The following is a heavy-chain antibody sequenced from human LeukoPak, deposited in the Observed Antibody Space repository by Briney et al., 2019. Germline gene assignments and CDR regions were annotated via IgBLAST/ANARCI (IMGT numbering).Heavy chain of an antibody. J-gene: IGHJ5*02. CDR1: GYTFTDYY. CDR2: INPDSGDT. CDR3: VRLGSSHWFDP. V-gene: IGHV1-2*02. D-gene: IGHD7-27*01. Sequence: ASVKVSSKASGYTFTDYYMYWVRQAPGQGLEWMGWINPDSGDTDYAQRFQGRVTVTWDTSITTTYMELTSLTSDDTAVYYCVRLGSSHWFDPWGQGTLVTVSS.